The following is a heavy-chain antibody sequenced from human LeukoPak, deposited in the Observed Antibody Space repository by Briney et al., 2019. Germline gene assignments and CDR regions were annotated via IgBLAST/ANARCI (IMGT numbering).Heavy chain of an antibody. J-gene: IGHJ4*02. D-gene: IGHD4-17*01. Sequence: SVKASCKASGYTFTGYDINWVRQATGQGLEWMGWMNPNSGNTGYAQKFQGRVTITRSTSISTAYMELSSLRSEDMAVYYCARGRQRYGFDYWGQGTLVTVSS. CDR3: ARGRQRYGFDY. CDR1: GYTFTGYD. CDR2: MNPNSGNT. V-gene: IGHV1-8*03.